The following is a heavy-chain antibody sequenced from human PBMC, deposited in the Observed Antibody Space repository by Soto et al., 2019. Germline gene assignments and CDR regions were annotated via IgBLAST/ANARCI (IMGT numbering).Heavy chain of an antibody. CDR1: GYSFTSYW. Sequence: PGESLKISCKGSGYSFTSYWIGWVRQMPGKGLEWMGIIYPGDSDTRYSPSFQGQVTISADKSISTAYLQWSSLKASDTAMYYCARLSVDTAMVGENYYYYGMDVWGQGNTVTVSS. V-gene: IGHV5-51*01. CDR3: ARLSVDTAMVGENYYYYGMDV. D-gene: IGHD5-18*01. CDR2: IYPGDSDT. J-gene: IGHJ6*02.